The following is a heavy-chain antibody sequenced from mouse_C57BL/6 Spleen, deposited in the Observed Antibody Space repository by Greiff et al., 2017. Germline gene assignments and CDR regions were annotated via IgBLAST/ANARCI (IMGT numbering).Heavy chain of an antibody. D-gene: IGHD1-1*01. J-gene: IGHJ2*01. V-gene: IGHV1-15*01. CDR1: GYTFTDYE. CDR2: IDPETGGT. CDR3: TRGREDYYGSSYYFDY. Sequence: VKLMESGAELVRPGASVTLSCKASGYTFTDYEMHWVKQTPVHGLEWIGAIDPETGGTAYNQKFKGKAILTADKSSSTAYMELRSLTSEDSAVYYCTRGREDYYGSSYYFDYWGQGTTLTVSS.